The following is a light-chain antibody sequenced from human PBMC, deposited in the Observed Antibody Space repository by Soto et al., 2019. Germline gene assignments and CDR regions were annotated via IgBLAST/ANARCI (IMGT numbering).Light chain of an antibody. CDR3: QQYNSYSPT. V-gene: IGKV1-5*03. CDR1: QSISTW. J-gene: IGKJ1*01. Sequence: DIQMTQSPSTLSASVGDRVTITCRASQSISTWLAWYQQEPGKAPKLXIHKASSLQSGVPSRFSCSGSGTDLTITISSLHPDDFETYYCQQYNSYSPTFGQGTKVDIK. CDR2: KAS.